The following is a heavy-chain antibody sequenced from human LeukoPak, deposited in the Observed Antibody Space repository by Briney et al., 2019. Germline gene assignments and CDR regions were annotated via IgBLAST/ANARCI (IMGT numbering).Heavy chain of an antibody. CDR2: IYHSGST. J-gene: IGHJ2*01. Sequence: SQTLSLTCAVSGGAISTSCSSWSWIRQPPGKGLEWIAYIYHSGSTYYNPSLKSRVTISLDRSNNKVSLNLISMTAADTAVYYCARWGWGYQGYFDLWGRGTLVTVSS. CDR1: GGAISTSCSS. CDR3: ARWGWGYQGYFDL. V-gene: IGHV4-30-2*01. D-gene: IGHD3-16*01.